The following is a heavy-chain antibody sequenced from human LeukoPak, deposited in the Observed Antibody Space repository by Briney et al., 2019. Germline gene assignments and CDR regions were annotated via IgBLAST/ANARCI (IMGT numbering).Heavy chain of an antibody. CDR3: ARDLYNWNDEVMAYNWFDP. V-gene: IGHV1-69*05. D-gene: IGHD1-1*01. CDR1: GYTFTSYD. J-gene: IGHJ5*02. Sequence: SVKVSCKASGYTFTSYDINWVRQATGQGLEWMGGIIPIFGTANYAQKFQGRVTITTDESTSTAYMELSSLRSEDTAVYYCARDLYNWNDEVMAYNWFDPWGQGTLVTVSS. CDR2: IIPIFGTA.